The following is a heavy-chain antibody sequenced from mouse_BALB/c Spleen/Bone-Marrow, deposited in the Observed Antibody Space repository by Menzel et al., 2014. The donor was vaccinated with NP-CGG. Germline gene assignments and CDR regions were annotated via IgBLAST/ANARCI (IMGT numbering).Heavy chain of an antibody. CDR1: GFTFTDYY. CDR2: ISNKANGYTT. CDR3: AVMDY. Sequence: EVKLVESGGGLVQPGGSLRLSCATSGFTFTDYYMSWVRQPPGKALEWLGFISNKANGYTTEYSASVKGRFTISRDNSQSIPYLQMNTLRAEDSATYYYAVMDYWGQGTSVAVSS. V-gene: IGHV7-3*02. J-gene: IGHJ4*01.